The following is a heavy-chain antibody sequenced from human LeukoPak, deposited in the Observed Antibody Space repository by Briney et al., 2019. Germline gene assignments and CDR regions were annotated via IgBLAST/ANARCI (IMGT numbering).Heavy chain of an antibody. Sequence: GGSLRPSCAASGFNSRRPGMHCVRPAPGKGLECLSFIRFVGTKKFYTQSVRGRFTISRDTSINVLYLQMNNLTAEDTAVYYCARDFDDPTGHYYYLPDYWGPGTLVTVSS. D-gene: IGHD3-22*01. CDR3: ARDFDDPTGHYYYLPDY. J-gene: IGHJ4*02. V-gene: IGHV3-30*02. CDR2: IRFVGTKK. CDR1: GFNSRRPG.